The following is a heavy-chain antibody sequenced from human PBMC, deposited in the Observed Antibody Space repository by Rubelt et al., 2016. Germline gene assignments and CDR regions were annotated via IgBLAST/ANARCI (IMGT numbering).Heavy chain of an antibody. CDR3: ARWWEVLQAFDY. CDR2: INHSGST. Sequence: QVQLQQWGAGLLKPSETLSLTCAVYGGSFSGYYWSWIRQPPGKGLEWIGEINHSGSTNYNPSLKSRVTISVDTSKNQFALKRSSVTAADTAVYYCARWWEVLQAFDYWGQGTLVTVSS. J-gene: IGHJ4*02. D-gene: IGHD1-26*01. CDR1: GGSFSGYY. V-gene: IGHV4-34*01.